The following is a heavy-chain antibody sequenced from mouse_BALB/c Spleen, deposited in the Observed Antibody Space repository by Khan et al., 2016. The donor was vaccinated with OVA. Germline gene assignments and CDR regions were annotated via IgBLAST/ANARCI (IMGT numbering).Heavy chain of an antibody. Sequence: VQLQESGPGLAAPSHSLSISCTAYGYSLTRYGVHWVRQLPGKGLEWLGLIWAGGSTNYNWALMSRLSISIDNSKSLVFLIMNSLQTDDKALDCSAESKYLARYWGQGTTLTVSA. CDR2: IWAGGST. J-gene: IGHJ2*01. CDR3: AESKYLARY. V-gene: IGHV2-9*02. D-gene: IGHD3-3*01. CDR1: GYSLTRYG.